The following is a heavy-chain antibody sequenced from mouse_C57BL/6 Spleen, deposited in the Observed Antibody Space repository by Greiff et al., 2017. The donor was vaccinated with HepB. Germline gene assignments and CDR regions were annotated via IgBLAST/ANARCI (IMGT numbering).Heavy chain of an antibody. J-gene: IGHJ2*01. D-gene: IGHD3-2*02. CDR3: ARRDSSGYRGSYYFDY. CDR1: GYTFTSYW. V-gene: IGHV1-55*01. Sequence: VQLQQPGAELVKPGASVKMSCKASGYTFTSYWITWVKQRPGQGLEWIGDIYPGSGSTNYNEKFKSKATLTVDTSSSTAYMQLSSLTSEDSAVYYCARRDSSGYRGSYYFDYWGQGTTLTVSS. CDR2: IYPGSGST.